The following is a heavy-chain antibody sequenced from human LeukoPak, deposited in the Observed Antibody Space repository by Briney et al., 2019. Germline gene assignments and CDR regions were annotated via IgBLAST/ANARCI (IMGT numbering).Heavy chain of an antibody. V-gene: IGHV3-7*01. D-gene: IGHD3-10*01. Sequence: GGSLRLSCAASGFTFSTYWMSWVRQAPGKGLEWVANIKQDGSEKYYVDSVKGRFTISRDNTKNSLYLQMNSLRAEDTAVYYCVLRGVVKPYWGQGTLVTVSS. CDR1: GFTFSTYW. CDR3: VLRGVVKPY. J-gene: IGHJ4*02. CDR2: IKQDGSEK.